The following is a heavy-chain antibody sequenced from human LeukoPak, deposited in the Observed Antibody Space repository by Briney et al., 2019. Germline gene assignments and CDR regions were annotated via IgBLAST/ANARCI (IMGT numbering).Heavy chain of an antibody. D-gene: IGHD5-18*01. V-gene: IGHV1-18*01. Sequence: ASVKVSCKASGYTFTSYGISWVRQAPGQGLEWVGWISAYNGNTNYAQKLQGRVTMTTDTSTSTAYMELRSLRSDDTAVYYCARDLNTAMVIGYNWFDPWGQGTLVTVSS. CDR2: ISAYNGNT. CDR3: ARDLNTAMVIGYNWFDP. J-gene: IGHJ5*02. CDR1: GYTFTSYG.